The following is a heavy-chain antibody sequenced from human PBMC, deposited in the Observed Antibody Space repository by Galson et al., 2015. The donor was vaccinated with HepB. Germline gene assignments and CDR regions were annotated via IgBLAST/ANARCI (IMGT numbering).Heavy chain of an antibody. D-gene: IGHD6-13*01. V-gene: IGHV3-23*01. J-gene: IGHJ4*02. CDR2: ISITTGSSGK. Sequence: ETLSLTCTVSGGSMSSYYWTWIRQPPGKGLEWVSAISITTGSSGKYYADSVKGRFTISRDNSKNTLYLQMSSLRADDTAFYYCAKTHEPARIAAAGTFDYWGQGTLVTVSS. CDR3: AKTHEPARIAAAGTFDY. CDR1: GGSMSSYY.